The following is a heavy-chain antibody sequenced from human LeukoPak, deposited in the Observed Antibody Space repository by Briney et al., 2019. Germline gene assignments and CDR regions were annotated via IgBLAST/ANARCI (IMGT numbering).Heavy chain of an antibody. CDR2: IGTAGDT. D-gene: IGHD1-26*01. J-gene: IGHJ3*02. CDR1: GFTFSSYD. V-gene: IGHV3-13*04. Sequence: GGSLRLSCAASGFTFSSYDMHWVRQATGKGLEWVSAIGTAGDTYYPGSVKGRFTISRENAKNSLYLQMNSLRAGDTAVYYCARDLGRGAFGIWGQGTMVTVSS. CDR3: ARDLGRGAFGI.